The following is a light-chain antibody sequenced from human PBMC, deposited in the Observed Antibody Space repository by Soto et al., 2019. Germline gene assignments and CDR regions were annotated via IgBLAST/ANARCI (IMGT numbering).Light chain of an antibody. J-gene: IGLJ3*02. V-gene: IGLV1-44*01. CDR3: ATWDDSLNARGV. Sequence: QSVLTQTPSASGTPGQTVTISCSGSRSNIGNNAVSWYQQFPGTAPKLLIYNNNQRPSGVPDRFSGSKSGTSASLAISGLQSEDEADYDCATWDDSLNARGVFGGGTKLTVL. CDR1: RSNIGNNA. CDR2: NNN.